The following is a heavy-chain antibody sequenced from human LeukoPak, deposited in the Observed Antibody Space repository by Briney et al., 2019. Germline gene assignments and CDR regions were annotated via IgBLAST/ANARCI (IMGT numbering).Heavy chain of an antibody. CDR2: INPNSGGT. V-gene: IGHV1-2*02. J-gene: IGHJ4*02. CDR3: ARDCSSAVTAIHSGSFVDY. D-gene: IGHD2-21*02. Sequence: ASVKVSCKASGYTFTGYYMHWVRQAPGQGLEWMGWINPNSGGTNYAQKFQGRVTMTRDTSISTAYMELSRLRSDDTAVYYCARDCSSAVTAIHSGSFVDYWGQGTLVTVSS. CDR1: GYTFTGYY.